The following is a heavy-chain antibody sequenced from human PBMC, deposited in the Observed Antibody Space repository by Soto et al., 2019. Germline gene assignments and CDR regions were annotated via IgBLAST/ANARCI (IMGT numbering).Heavy chain of an antibody. CDR3: ARRWGGCFDY. D-gene: IGHD3-16*01. V-gene: IGHV4-59*08. CDR2: IYYSGST. Sequence: PSETLSLTCVVSGGSISSYYWSWIRQPPGKGLEWIGYIYYSGSTNYNPSLKSRVTISVDTSKNQFSLKLSSVTAADTAVYYCARRWGGCFDYWGQGTLVTVS. CDR1: GGSISSYY. J-gene: IGHJ4*02.